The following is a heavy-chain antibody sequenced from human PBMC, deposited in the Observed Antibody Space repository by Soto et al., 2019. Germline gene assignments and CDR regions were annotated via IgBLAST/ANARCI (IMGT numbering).Heavy chain of an antibody. Sequence: QVPLVQSGAEVKKPGASVKVSCKASGYTFTSHGISWVRQAPGQGLEWMGWISAYNGDTNYAQKLQGRVTVTTDTSTSTAYMELRSLRSEDTAVYYCARMVRGSNIDYYHCMDVWGKRTTVTVSS. J-gene: IGHJ6*03. D-gene: IGHD3-10*01. CDR1: GYTFTSHG. CDR3: ARMVRGSNIDYYHCMDV. V-gene: IGHV1-18*01. CDR2: ISAYNGDT.